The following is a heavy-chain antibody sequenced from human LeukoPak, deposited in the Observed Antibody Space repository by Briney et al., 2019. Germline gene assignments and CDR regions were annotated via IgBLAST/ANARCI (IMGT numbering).Heavy chain of an antibody. CDR1: GFTVSSNY. D-gene: IGHD5-12*01. CDR3: AKGSGYDPLDY. V-gene: IGHV3-23*01. Sequence: GGSLRLSCAASGFTVSSNYMSWVRQAPGKGLEWVSRISGSGGSIYYADSVKGRFTISRDKSKNTLYLQMNSLRAEDTAVYYCAKGSGYDPLDYWGQGTLVTVSS. J-gene: IGHJ4*02. CDR2: ISGSGGSI.